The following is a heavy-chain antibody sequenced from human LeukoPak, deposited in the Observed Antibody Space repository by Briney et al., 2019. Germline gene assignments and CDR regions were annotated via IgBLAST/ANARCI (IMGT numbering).Heavy chain of an antibody. CDR1: GVSISSGSYY. V-gene: IGHV4-61*02. CDR2: IYTSGST. D-gene: IGHD3-10*01. Sequence: SQKLSLTCTVSGVSISSGSYYWSSIRQPAGKGLEWIGLIYTSGSTNYNPSRKSRATISVDTSKNQFSLKLSSVTAADTAVYYCASSYHYNDYWGQGTLVTVSS. J-gene: IGHJ4*02. CDR3: ASSYHYNDY.